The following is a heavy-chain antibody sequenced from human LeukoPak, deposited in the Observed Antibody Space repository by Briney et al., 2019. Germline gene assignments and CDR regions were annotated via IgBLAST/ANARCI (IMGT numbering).Heavy chain of an antibody. J-gene: IGHJ4*02. CDR3: ARLYPNYYGSGPSGSDY. V-gene: IGHV4-39*07. D-gene: IGHD3-10*01. Sequence: SETLSLTCTVSGGSISSYYWSWIRQPPGKGLEWIGSIYYSGSTYYNPSLKSRVTISVDTSKNQFSLKLSSVTAADTAVYYCARLYPNYYGSGPSGSDYWGQGTLVTVSS. CDR2: IYYSGST. CDR1: GGSISSYY.